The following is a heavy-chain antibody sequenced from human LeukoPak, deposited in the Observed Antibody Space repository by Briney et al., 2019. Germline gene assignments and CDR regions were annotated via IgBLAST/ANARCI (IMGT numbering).Heavy chain of an antibody. CDR2: IVVGSGNT. D-gene: IGHD1-26*01. CDR1: EFTFTSSA. J-gene: IGHJ4*02. V-gene: IGHV1-58*01. CDR3: AAEGYSGSYID. Sequence: GTSVKVSCKASEFTFTSSAVQWVRQARGQRLEWIGWIVVGSGNTNYAQKFQERVTITRDMSTSTAYMEPSSLRSEDTAVYYCAAEGYSGSYIDWGQGTLVTVSS.